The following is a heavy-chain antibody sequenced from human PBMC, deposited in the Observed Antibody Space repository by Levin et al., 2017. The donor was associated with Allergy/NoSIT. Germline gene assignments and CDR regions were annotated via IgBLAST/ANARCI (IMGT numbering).Heavy chain of an antibody. J-gene: IGHJ4*02. Sequence: SPTLSLPCTVSGGSIRSYYWSWIRQPPGKGLEWIGYIYYSGSTNYNPSLKSRVTISVDTSKNQFSLKLSSVTAADTAVYYCARELCSGGSCYYDYWGQGTLVTVSS. D-gene: IGHD2-15*01. CDR2: IYYSGST. CDR3: ARELCSGGSCYYDY. V-gene: IGHV4-59*01. CDR1: GGSIRSYY.